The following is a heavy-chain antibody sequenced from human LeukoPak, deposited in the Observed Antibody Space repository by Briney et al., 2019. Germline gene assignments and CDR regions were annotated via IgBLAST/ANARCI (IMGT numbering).Heavy chain of an antibody. V-gene: IGHV4-38-2*01. CDR2: IYHSGST. Sequence: SETLSLTCAVSGYSISSGYYWGWIRQPPGKGLEWIGSIYHSGSTYYNPSLKGRVTISVDTSKNQFSLKLSSVTAADTAVYYCASVVVPAAIQGWFDPWGQGTLVTVSS. CDR1: GYSISSGYY. J-gene: IGHJ5*02. CDR3: ASVVVPAAIQGWFDP. D-gene: IGHD2-2*01.